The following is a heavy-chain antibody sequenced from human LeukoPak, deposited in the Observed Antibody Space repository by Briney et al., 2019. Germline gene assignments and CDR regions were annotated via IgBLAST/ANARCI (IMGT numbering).Heavy chain of an antibody. V-gene: IGHV3-20*04. D-gene: IGHD3-22*01. J-gene: IGHJ4*02. CDR2: INLSSSSR. Sequence: GGSLRLXCAASGFTFDDYGMSWVRLAPGKGLEWVSGINLSSSSRGYADSVKGRFTISRDSAKKFLYLQMNTLRVEDTALYYCARVDRSADYSLDYWGQGSLVTVSS. CDR1: GFTFDDYG. CDR3: ARVDRSADYSLDY.